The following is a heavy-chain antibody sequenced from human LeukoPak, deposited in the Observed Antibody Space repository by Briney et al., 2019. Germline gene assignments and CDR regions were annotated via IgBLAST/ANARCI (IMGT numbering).Heavy chain of an antibody. Sequence: ASVKVSCKASGYTFTGYYMHWVRQAPGQGLEWMGRINPNSGGTNYAQKFQGRVTMTRDTSISTAYMELSRLRSDDTAVYYCGRGSALSRYMVAWGQGTLVTVSS. J-gene: IGHJ5*02. CDR3: GRGSALSRYMVA. D-gene: IGHD4/OR15-4a*01. V-gene: IGHV1-2*06. CDR2: INPNSGGT. CDR1: GYTFTGYY.